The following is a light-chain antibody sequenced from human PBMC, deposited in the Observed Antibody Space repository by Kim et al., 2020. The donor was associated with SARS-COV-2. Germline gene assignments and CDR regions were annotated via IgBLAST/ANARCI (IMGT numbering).Light chain of an antibody. Sequence: EIVLTQSPAALSLSPGERATLSCRASQTISTYLAWYQHKPGQAPRLLIHDASNRATGIPARFSGSGSGTDFTLTISSLEPEDFAVYYCQHRYTVTPFTFGGGTKVDIK. CDR2: DAS. CDR3: QHRYTVTPFT. V-gene: IGKV3-11*01. CDR1: QTISTY. J-gene: IGKJ4*01.